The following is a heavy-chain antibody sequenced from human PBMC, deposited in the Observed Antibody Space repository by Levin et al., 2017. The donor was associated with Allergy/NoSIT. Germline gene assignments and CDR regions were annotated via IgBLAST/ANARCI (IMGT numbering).Heavy chain of an antibody. V-gene: IGHV4-59*08. J-gene: IGHJ4*02. D-gene: IGHD6-13*01. CDR2: ITGSGST. Sequence: PSETLSLTCTVSGGSISSYYWTWFRQPPGKGLECIGYITGSGSTNYNPSLKSRVTISADMSKNQFSLKVNSVTAADTAVYYCARGYGAGSTWRPTSFDRWGLGTLVTVS. CDR3: ARGYGAGSTWRPTSFDR. CDR1: GGSISSYY.